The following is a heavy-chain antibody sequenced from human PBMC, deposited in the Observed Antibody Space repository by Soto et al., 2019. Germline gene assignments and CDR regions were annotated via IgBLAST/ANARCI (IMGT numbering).Heavy chain of an antibody. D-gene: IGHD6-13*01. CDR3: ARVGSLAAAGVGAGEV. CDR2: IYYSGST. Sequence: SETLSLTCTVSGGSISSYYWSWIRQPPGKGLEWIGYIYYSGSTNYNPSLKSRVTISVDTSKNQFSLKLSSVTAADTAVYYCARVGSLAAAGVGAGEVWGKGTTVTVSS. V-gene: IGHV4-59*01. J-gene: IGHJ6*04. CDR1: GGSISSYY.